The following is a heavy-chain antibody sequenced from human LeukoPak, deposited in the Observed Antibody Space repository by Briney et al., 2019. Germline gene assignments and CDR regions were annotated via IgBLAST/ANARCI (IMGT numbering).Heavy chain of an antibody. CDR2: ISYDGSNK. J-gene: IGHJ6*03. V-gene: IGHV3-30*03. CDR1: GFTFSDYG. D-gene: IGHD6-13*01. CDR3: CEEYRYSSSWYGRGPAKNYYYYYMDV. Sequence: PGGSLRLSCAASGFTFSDYGMHWVRQAPGKGLEWVAVISYDGSNKYYADSVKGRFTISRDNSKNTLYLQMNSLRPEDTAVYYCCEEYRYSSSWYGRGPAKNYYYYYMDVWGKGTTVTVSS.